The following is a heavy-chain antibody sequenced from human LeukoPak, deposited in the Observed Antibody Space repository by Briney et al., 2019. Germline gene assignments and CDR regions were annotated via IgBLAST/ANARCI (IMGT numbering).Heavy chain of an antibody. CDR2: IYYSGST. V-gene: IGHV4-59*01. J-gene: IGHJ6*02. Sequence: SETLSLTCTVSGGSISSYYWSWIRQPPGKGLEWIGYIYYSGSTNYNPSLKSRVTISVDTSKNQFSLKLSSVTAADTAVYYCARITMVRGVTLYYYYGMDVWGQGTTVTVSS. CDR3: ARITMVRGVTLYYYYGMDV. CDR1: GGSISSYY. D-gene: IGHD3-10*01.